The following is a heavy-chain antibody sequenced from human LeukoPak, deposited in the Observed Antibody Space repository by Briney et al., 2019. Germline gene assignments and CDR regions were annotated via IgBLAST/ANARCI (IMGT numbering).Heavy chain of an antibody. CDR2: IYYSGST. D-gene: IGHD3-22*01. J-gene: IGHJ3*02. CDR3: ARVDRVNYYDSSGYYYGAFDI. V-gene: IGHV4-31*03. CDR1: GDSISSGGYY. Sequence: PSETLSLTCTVVGDSISSGGYYWSWIRQHPGKGLEWIGYIYYSGSTYYNPSLKSRVTISVDTSKNQFSLKLSSVTAADTAVYYCARVDRVNYYDSSGYYYGAFDIWGQGTMVTVSS.